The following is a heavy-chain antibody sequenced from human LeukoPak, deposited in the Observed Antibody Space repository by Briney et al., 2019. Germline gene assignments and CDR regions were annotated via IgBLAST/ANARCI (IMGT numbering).Heavy chain of an antibody. CDR2: ISSSSSYI. D-gene: IGHD4-17*01. CDR3: ARAISDYDASDI. J-gene: IGHJ3*02. CDR1: GFTFSSYS. V-gene: IGHV3-21*01. Sequence: GGSLRLSCAASGFTFSSYSMNWVRQAPGKGLEWVSSISSSSSYIYYADSVKGRFTISRDNAKNSLYLQMNSLRAEDTAVYYCARAISDYDASDIWGQGTMVTVSS.